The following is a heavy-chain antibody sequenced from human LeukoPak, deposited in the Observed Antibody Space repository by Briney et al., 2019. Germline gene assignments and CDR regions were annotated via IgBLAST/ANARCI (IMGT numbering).Heavy chain of an antibody. D-gene: IGHD2-21*02. Sequence: SETLSLTCTVSVGFISSGTYYWGWIRQPPGKGLEWIGSISYSGSTSYSPVLKSRVTISVDTSKNQFSLQVNSVTAADTAVFYWARRDPIRRVFDIWGQGTMAAVSS. J-gene: IGHJ3*02. V-gene: IGHV4-39*01. CDR2: ISYSGST. CDR1: VGFISSGTYY. CDR3: ARRDPIRRVFDI.